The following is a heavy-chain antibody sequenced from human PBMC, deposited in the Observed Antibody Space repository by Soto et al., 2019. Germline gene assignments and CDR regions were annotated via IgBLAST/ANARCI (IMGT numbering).Heavy chain of an antibody. CDR1: GGSFSGYY. V-gene: IGHV4-34*01. D-gene: IGHD2-2*01. CDR2: INHSGST. J-gene: IGHJ6*03. CDR3: ARGGRVVVVPAANYPYYYMDV. Sequence: SETLSLTCAVYGGSFSGYYWSWIRQPPGKGLERIGEINHSGSTNYNPSLKSRVTISVDTSKNQFSLKLSSVTAADTAVYYCARGGRVVVVPAANYPYYYMDVWGKGATVTVSS.